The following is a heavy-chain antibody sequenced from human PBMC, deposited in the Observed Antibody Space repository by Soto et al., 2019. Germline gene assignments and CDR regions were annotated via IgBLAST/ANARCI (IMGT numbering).Heavy chain of an antibody. J-gene: IGHJ3*02. D-gene: IGHD6-19*01. Sequence: GASVKVSCKASGYTFTSYYMHWVRQAPGQGLEWMGIINPSGGSTSYAQKFQGRVTMTRDTSTSTVYMELGSLRSEDTAVYYCARDSAVRLVAGAFYIWGQGTMVTVSS. CDR1: GYTFTSYY. CDR3: ARDSAVRLVAGAFYI. CDR2: INPSGGST. V-gene: IGHV1-46*03.